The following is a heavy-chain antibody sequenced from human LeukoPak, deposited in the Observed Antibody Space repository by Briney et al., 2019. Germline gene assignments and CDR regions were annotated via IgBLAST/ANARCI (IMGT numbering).Heavy chain of an antibody. CDR3: ARDSLKQLGSFDAFDI. CDR1: GGTFSSYA. CDR2: IIPIFGTA. Sequence: SVKVSCKASGGTFSSYAISWVRRAPGQGLEWMGRIIPIFGTANYAQKFQGRVTITTDESTSTAYMELSSLRSEDTAVYYCARDSLKQLGSFDAFDIRGQGTMVTVSS. V-gene: IGHV1-69*05. J-gene: IGHJ3*02. D-gene: IGHD6-6*01.